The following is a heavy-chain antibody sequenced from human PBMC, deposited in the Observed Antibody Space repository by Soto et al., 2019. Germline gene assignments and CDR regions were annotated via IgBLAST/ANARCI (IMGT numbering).Heavy chain of an antibody. Sequence: EVQLVESGGGLGKPGGSLRLSCAASGFIFSSHSMNWVRQAPGKGLEWVSSITGSSSYIFYADSVKGRFTISRDNAKNTVYLQVNSLRAEDTGVYYCARLVASETGYGMDVWGQGTTVTVSS. D-gene: IGHD3-9*01. CDR2: ITGSSSYI. V-gene: IGHV3-21*06. J-gene: IGHJ6*02. CDR3: ARLVASETGYGMDV. CDR1: GFIFSSHS.